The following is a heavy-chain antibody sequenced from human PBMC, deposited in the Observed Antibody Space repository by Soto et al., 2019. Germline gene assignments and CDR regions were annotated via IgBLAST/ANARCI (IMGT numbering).Heavy chain of an antibody. Sequence: QVQLVQSGAEVKRPGSSVKVTCKASGDTFSFYSINWVRRAPGLGLEWMGRVNPILSMSNYAQRFQGRVMMTADKSTSTAYMELSGLRSEDTAMYYCATSYGTGYRAFDYWGQGALVTVSS. J-gene: IGHJ4*02. CDR3: ATSYGTGYRAFDY. V-gene: IGHV1-69*04. CDR1: GDTFSFYS. CDR2: VNPILSMS. D-gene: IGHD3-10*01.